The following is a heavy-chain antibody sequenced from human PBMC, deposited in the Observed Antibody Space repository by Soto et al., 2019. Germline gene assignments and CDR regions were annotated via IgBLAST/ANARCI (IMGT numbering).Heavy chain of an antibody. CDR3: AKGKTSGWYYFDY. J-gene: IGHJ4*02. D-gene: IGHD6-19*01. V-gene: IGHV3-23*01. CDR1: GFTFSNYA. CDR2: ISASGRDT. Sequence: PGGSLRLSCVASGFTFSNYAIIFVRHSPLKGLEWVSGISASGRDTYYADSVKDRFTISRDSFKNTLYLQMNSLRAEDTGTYYCAKGKTSGWYYFDYWGQGALVTVSS.